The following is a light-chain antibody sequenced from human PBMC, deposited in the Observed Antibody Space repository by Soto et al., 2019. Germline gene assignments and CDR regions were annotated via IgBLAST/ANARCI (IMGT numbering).Light chain of an antibody. CDR3: SSYTTSSTLRV. CDR2: DVS. Sequence: QSVLTQPASVSGSPGQSITISCTGTSSDVGGYNYGSWYQQYPGKAPKLMIYDVSNRPSGVSNRFSGSKSGNTASLTISGLQAEDEADYYCSSYTTSSTLRVFGGGTKLTVL. CDR1: SSDVGGYNY. V-gene: IGLV2-14*01. J-gene: IGLJ2*01.